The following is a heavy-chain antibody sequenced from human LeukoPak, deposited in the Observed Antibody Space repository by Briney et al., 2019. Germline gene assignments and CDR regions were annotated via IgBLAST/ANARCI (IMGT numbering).Heavy chain of an antibody. CDR3: ARDPIADDVLLWFGELSSGGRGGNYFDY. V-gene: IGHV3-21*01. Sequence: GGSLRLSCAASGFTFSSYSMNWVRQAPGKGLEWVSSISSSSSYIYYADSVKGRFTISRDNAKNSLYLQMNSLRAEDTAVYYCARDPIADDVLLWFGELSSGGRGGNYFDYWGQGTLVTVSS. CDR1: GFTFSSYS. CDR2: ISSSSSYI. D-gene: IGHD3-10*01. J-gene: IGHJ4*02.